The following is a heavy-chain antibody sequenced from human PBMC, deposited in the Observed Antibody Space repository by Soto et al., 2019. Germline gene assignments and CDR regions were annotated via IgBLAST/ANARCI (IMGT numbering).Heavy chain of an antibody. CDR1: GGTFRTSA. J-gene: IGHJ6*01. V-gene: IGHV1-69*05. CDR3: ARDKDRQQLGGNYYYIMDV. CDR2: IMPVFPTP. D-gene: IGHD3-3*02. Sequence: QVQLVQSGAEVKKPGSSVKVSCKTSGGTFRTSAISWVRQAPGQGLEWMGGIMPVFPTPDYAQKFQGRVNXTXDXXTGTAYMELSSLRSEDTAVYYCARDKDRQQLGGNYYYIMDVWGQGTTVTVSS.